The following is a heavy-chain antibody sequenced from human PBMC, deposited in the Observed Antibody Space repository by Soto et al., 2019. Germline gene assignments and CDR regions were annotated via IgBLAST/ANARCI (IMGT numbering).Heavy chain of an antibody. J-gene: IGHJ6*02. V-gene: IGHV4-39*01. Sequence: QLQLQESGPGLVKPSETLSHTCTVSGGSISSSSYYWGWIRQPPGKGLECIGSIYYSGSTYYNPSHKSRVTISVDTSKNQFSLKLSSVTAADTAVYYCAKLDYGGYSYYYYYYYGMDVWGQGTTVTVSS. CDR2: IYYSGST. CDR3: AKLDYGGYSYYYYYYYGMDV. D-gene: IGHD2-21*02. CDR1: GGSISSSSYY.